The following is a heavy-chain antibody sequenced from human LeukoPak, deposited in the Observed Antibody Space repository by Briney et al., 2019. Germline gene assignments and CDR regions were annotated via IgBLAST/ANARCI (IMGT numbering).Heavy chain of an antibody. V-gene: IGHV4-38-2*02. CDR2: ISQSGST. CDR1: GYSLTSGDY. CDR3: ASTGDSSGYLFDY. D-gene: IGHD3-22*01. Sequence: SETLSLTCTVSGYSLTSGDYWGWIRQPPGKGLQWLGSISQSGSTYYNPTLKSRVTISVDTSKNQFSLKLSSVTAADTAVYYCASTGDSSGYLFDYWGQGTLVTVSS. J-gene: IGHJ4*02.